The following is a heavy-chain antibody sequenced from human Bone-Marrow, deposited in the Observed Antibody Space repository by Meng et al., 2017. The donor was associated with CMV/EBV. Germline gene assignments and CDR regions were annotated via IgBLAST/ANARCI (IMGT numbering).Heavy chain of an antibody. D-gene: IGHD3-22*01. J-gene: IGHJ3*02. CDR2: ISAYNGNT. Sequence: ASVKVSCKASGYTFTSYGISWVRQAPGQGLEWMGWISAYNGNTNYAQKLQGRVTMTTDTSTSTAYMELRSLRSDDTAVYYCARDRRDYYDIGYAFDIWGQGTMVTVSS. V-gene: IGHV1-18*01. CDR1: GYTFTSYG. CDR3: ARDRRDYYDIGYAFDI.